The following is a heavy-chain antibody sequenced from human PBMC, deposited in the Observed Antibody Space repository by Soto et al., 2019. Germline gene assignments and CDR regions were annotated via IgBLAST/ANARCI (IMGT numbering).Heavy chain of an antibody. J-gene: IGHJ5*02. D-gene: IGHD3-10*01. CDR2: ISSKGSYI. V-gene: IGHV3-21*02. CDR3: GRDRSHYAGVGKIDP. CDR1: GFNFSTYG. Sequence: DVQLVESGGGLVKPGGSLRLSCAASGFNFSTYGMNWVRQAPGKGLEWVLSISSKGSYIYYTPSVKGRFTISRDNAKNSVYLQMNSLRAEDTAVYYCGRDRSHYAGVGKIDPWGQGTLVAVSS.